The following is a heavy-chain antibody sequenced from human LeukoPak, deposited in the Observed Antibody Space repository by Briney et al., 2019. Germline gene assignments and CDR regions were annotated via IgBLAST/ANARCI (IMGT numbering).Heavy chain of an antibody. V-gene: IGHV1-2*04. Sequence: GASVKVSCKTSGYTFSGHYLHWVRQAPGQGLEWMGWINPNSGGTNYAQKFQGWVTMTRDTSISTVYMELSRLRSDGTAVYYCAREFAAGLLTSFDYWGQGTLVTVSS. D-gene: IGHD3-9*01. CDR2: INPNSGGT. CDR3: AREFAAGLLTSFDY. CDR1: GYTFSGHY. J-gene: IGHJ4*02.